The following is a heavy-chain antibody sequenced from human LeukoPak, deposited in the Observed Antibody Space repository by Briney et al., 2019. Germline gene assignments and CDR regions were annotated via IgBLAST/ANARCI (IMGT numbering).Heavy chain of an antibody. V-gene: IGHV4-4*07. CDR1: GASISSYY. CDR3: ARDLALGYCPSSSCSSPLFDY. CDR2: IHTTGGT. J-gene: IGHJ4*02. D-gene: IGHD2-2*01. Sequence: SETLFLTCTVSGASISSYYWSWIRQPAGKGLEWIGRIHTTGGTRYNPSLKSRITMSVDASKNQFSLKVSSVTAADTAVYYCARDLALGYCPSSSCSSPLFDYWGQGTLVTVSS.